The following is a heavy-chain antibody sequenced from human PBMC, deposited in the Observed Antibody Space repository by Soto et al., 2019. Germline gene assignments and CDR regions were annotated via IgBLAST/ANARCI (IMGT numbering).Heavy chain of an antibody. D-gene: IGHD1-26*01. CDR3: ARRYGGNLDY. J-gene: IGHJ4*02. CDR1: GGSISSYY. V-gene: IGHV4-59*01. CDR2: IYYSGST. Sequence: SETLSLTCTVSGGSISSYYWSWIRQPPGKGLEWIGYIYYSGSTNYNPSLKSRVTISVDTSKNQFSLKLSSVTSADTAVYYCARRYGGNLDYWGQGTLVIVSS.